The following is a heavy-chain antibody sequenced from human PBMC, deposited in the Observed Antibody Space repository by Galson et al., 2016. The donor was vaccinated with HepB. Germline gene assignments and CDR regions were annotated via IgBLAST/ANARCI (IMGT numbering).Heavy chain of an antibody. CDR2: INRSGST. D-gene: IGHD3-10*01. Sequence: SETLSLTCAVYGGSFSGYFWSWIRQPPGNGLEWIGEINRSGSTKYNPSLVSRVTISVDTSKNQFSLKLTSVTAADTAVYYCARELGVRGVRMDVWGQGTTVIVSS. J-gene: IGHJ6*02. CDR1: GGSFSGYF. V-gene: IGHV4-34*01. CDR3: ARELGVRGVRMDV.